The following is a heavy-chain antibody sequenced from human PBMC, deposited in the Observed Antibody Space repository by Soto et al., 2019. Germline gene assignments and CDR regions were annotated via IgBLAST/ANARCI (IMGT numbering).Heavy chain of an antibody. D-gene: IGHD6-6*01. J-gene: IGHJ6*02. V-gene: IGHV3-48*03. CDR1: GFTFSSYE. CDR2: ISSSGSTI. CDR3: ASQRVEYSNPPIYYYYGMDV. Sequence: GVSLRLSCAASGFTFSSYEMNWVRQAPGKGLEWVSYISSSGSTIYYADSVKGRFTISRDNAKNSLYLQMNSLRAEDTAVYYCASQRVEYSNPPIYYYYGMDVWGQGTTVSVSS.